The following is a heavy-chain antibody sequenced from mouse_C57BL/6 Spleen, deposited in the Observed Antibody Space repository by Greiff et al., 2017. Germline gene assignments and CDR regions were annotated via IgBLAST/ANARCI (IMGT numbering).Heavy chain of an antibody. CDR3: AKHETSPLGRDAMDY. J-gene: IGHJ4*01. CDR2: IWGGGST. V-gene: IGHV2-9*01. D-gene: IGHD4-1*01. Sequence: VKVVESGPGLVAPSQSLSITCTVSGFSLTSYGVDWVRQPPGKGLEWLGVIWGGGSTNYNSALMSRLSISKDNSKSQVFLKMNSLQTDDTAMYYCAKHETSPLGRDAMDYWGQGTSVTVSS. CDR1: GFSLTSYG.